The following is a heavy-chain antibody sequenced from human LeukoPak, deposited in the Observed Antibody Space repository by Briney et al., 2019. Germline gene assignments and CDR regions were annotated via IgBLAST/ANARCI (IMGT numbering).Heavy chain of an antibody. V-gene: IGHV3-11*04. J-gene: IGHJ4*02. CDR2: ISSSGTVI. CDR1: GFSFSDYY. Sequence: AGGSLRLSCAASGFSFSDYYMSWMRQAPGRGLEWVSYISSSGTVIYYADSVKGRFTISRDNAKNSLYLHMNSLRAEDTAVYYCARHREISSRDFEYWGQGTLVTVSS. CDR3: ARHREISSRDFEY. D-gene: IGHD1-14*01.